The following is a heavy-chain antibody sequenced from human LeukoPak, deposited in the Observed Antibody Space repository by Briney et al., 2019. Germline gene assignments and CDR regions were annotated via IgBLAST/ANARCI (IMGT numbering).Heavy chain of an antibody. V-gene: IGHV3-21*04. D-gene: IGHD2-8*01. CDR2: ISSSSSYI. CDR3: AKSGLVDDYYYYIDV. Sequence: PGGSLRLSCAASGFTFSSYSMNWVRQAPGKGLEWVSSISSSSSYIYYADSVKGRFTISRDNSKNSLYLQVNSLRVEDTALYYCAKSGLVDDYYYYIDVWGIGTTVTVSS. CDR1: GFTFSSYS. J-gene: IGHJ6*03.